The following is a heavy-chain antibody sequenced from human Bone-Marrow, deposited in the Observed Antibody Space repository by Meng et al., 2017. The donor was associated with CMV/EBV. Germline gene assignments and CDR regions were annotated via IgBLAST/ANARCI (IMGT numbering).Heavy chain of an antibody. D-gene: IGHD2-2*01. J-gene: IGHJ6*02. CDR3: ARGDCSSTSCYPYYGMDV. CDR1: GGSNSSSSYY. CDR2: IHYSGST. V-gene: IGHV4-39*07. Sequence: ESLKISCTVSGGSNSSSSYYWGWIRQPPGKGLEWIGSIHYSGSTYYNPSLKSRVTISVDTSTNQFSLKLSSVTAADTAVYYCARGDCSSTSCYPYYGMDVWGQGTTVTVSS.